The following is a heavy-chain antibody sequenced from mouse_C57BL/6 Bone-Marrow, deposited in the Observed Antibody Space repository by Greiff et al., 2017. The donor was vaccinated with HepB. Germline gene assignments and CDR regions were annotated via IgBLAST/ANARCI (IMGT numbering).Heavy chain of an antibody. V-gene: IGHV1-18*01. Sequence: VQLQQSGPELVKPGASVKIPCKASGYTFTDYNMDWVKQSHGKSLEWIGDINPNNGGTNYNQKFKGKATLTVDKSSSTAYMELRSLTSEDTAVYYCAIDSSGYSRDWFAYWGQGTLVTVSA. J-gene: IGHJ3*01. CDR1: GYTFTDYN. CDR2: INPNNGGT. D-gene: IGHD3-2*02. CDR3: AIDSSGYSRDWFAY.